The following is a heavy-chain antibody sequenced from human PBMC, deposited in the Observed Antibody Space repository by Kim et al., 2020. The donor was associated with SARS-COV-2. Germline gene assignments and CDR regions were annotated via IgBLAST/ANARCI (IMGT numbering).Heavy chain of an antibody. J-gene: IGHJ3*02. Sequence: SETLSLTCTVSGGSISSSSYYWGWIRQPPGKGLEWIGSIYYSGSTYYNPSLKSRVTISVDTSKNQFSLKLSSVTAADSAVYYCARDIDAGDRYCSSTSCHGEVFDIWGQGTMVTVSS. CDR1: GGSISSSSYY. CDR2: IYYSGST. D-gene: IGHD2-2*01. V-gene: IGHV4-39*07. CDR3: ARDIDAGDRYCSSTSCHGEVFDI.